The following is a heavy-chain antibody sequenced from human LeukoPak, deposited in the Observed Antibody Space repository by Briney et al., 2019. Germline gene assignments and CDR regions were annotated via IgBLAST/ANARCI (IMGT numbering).Heavy chain of an antibody. Sequence: ALRLSCAASGFTFDDYAMHWVRQAPGEGLEWVSGISWNSGSIGYADSVKGRFTISRDNAKNSLYLQMNSLRAEDTALYYCAKDRDSSGWYASIDYWGQGTLVTVSS. J-gene: IGHJ4*02. D-gene: IGHD6-19*01. CDR1: GFTFDDYA. V-gene: IGHV3-9*01. CDR3: AKDRDSSGWYASIDY. CDR2: ISWNSGSI.